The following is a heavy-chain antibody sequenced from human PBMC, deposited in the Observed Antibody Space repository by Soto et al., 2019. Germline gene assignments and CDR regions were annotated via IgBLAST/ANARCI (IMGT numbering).Heavy chain of an antibody. CDR1: GFIFNNYV. V-gene: IGHV3-23*01. J-gene: IGHJ5*02. Sequence: EAQLLESGGGLVQPGGSLRLSCSASGFIFNNYVMSWVRQAPGKGLEWVSGITGYGATTYYAESVKGWFTISRDNSKNTLYLQMSTLTAEDTAVYYCARDPLLYDSDWYPNWFGPWGQGTMVTVSS. CDR3: ARDPLLYDSDWYPNWFGP. CDR2: ITGYGATT. D-gene: IGHD6-19*01.